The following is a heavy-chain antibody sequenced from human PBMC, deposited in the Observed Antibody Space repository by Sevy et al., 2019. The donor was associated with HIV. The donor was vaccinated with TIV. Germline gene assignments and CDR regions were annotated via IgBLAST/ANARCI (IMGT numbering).Heavy chain of an antibody. J-gene: IGHJ4*02. D-gene: IGHD3-16*02. CDR3: AKGRSYHYFDY. V-gene: IGHV3-9*01. CDR2: INWNSVRK. Sequence: GGSLRLSCAASGFIFDDYAMHWVRQVTGKGLEWVSGINWNSVRKGYADSVKGRFTISRDNAKNSLYLQMDSLRAEDTALYYCAKGRSYHYFDYWGQGTLVTVSS. CDR1: GFIFDDYA.